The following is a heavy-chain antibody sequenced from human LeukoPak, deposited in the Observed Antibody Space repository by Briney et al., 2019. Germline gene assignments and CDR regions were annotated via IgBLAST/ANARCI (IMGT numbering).Heavy chain of an antibody. V-gene: IGHV3-74*01. CDR1: GFTFSRYR. CDR2: IETDGRST. D-gene: IGHD2-15*01. J-gene: IGHJ4*02. Sequence: HPGGSLRLSCAASGFTFSRYRMHWVRQAPGKGLVWVSQIETDGRSTTYADSVKGRFTISRDNSKDTLYLQVNSLRAEDTAVYHCARDSGGGSCFYFDNWGLGTLVTVSS. CDR3: ARDSGGGSCFYFDN.